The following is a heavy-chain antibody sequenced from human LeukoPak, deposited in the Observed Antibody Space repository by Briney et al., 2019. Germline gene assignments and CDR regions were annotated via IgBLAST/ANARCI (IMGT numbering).Heavy chain of an antibody. CDR3: ARGFSYYYYGMDV. CDR2: INHSGST. CDR1: GDSISSSDYY. Sequence: PSETLSLTCAVSGDSISSSDYYWSWIRQPPGKGLEWIGEINHSGSTNYNPSLKSRVTISVDTSKNQFSLKLSSVTAADTAVYYCARGFSYYYYGMDVWGQGTTVTVSS. V-gene: IGHV4-34*01. J-gene: IGHJ6*02.